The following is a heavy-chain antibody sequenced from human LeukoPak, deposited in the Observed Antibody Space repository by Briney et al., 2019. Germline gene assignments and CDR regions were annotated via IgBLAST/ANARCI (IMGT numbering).Heavy chain of an antibody. CDR2: INPSGSST. D-gene: IGHD3-9*01. J-gene: IGHJ4*02. CDR1: GYTFTSHY. CDR3: ARGPYDILTGYYRVPHFDY. V-gene: IGHV1-46*01. Sequence: ASAKVSCKASGYTFTSHYMHWVRQAPGQGLEWMGLINPSGSSTLYAQKFQGRVTMTRDMSTTTDYMELSSLRSEDTAVYYCARGPYDILTGYYRVPHFDYWGQGTLVTVSS.